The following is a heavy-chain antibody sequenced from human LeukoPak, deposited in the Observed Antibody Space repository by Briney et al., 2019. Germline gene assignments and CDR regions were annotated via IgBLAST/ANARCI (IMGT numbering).Heavy chain of an antibody. Sequence: SETLSLTCTVSGGSISSSSDYWGWIRQPPGKGLEWIGSIYYSGSTYYNPSLKSRVTISVDTSKNQFSLKLSSVTAADTAVYYCAINGRPIAYYMDVWGKGTTVTVSS. V-gene: IGHV4-39*01. J-gene: IGHJ6*03. CDR1: GGSISSSSDY. CDR3: AINGRPIAYYMDV. D-gene: IGHD6-25*01. CDR2: IYYSGST.